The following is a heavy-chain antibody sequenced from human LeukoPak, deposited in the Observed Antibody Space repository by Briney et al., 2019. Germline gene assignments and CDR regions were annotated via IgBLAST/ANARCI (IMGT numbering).Heavy chain of an antibody. CDR2: IWYYGSNK. CDR3: AKDFDSSGYYFEAYYFDY. D-gene: IGHD3-22*01. J-gene: IGHJ4*02. Sequence: GGSLRLSCAASGFTFSSYGMHWVRQAPGKGLGWVAVIWYYGSNKYYADSVKGRFTISRDNSKNTLYLQMNSLRAEDTAVYYCAKDFDSSGYYFEAYYFDYWGQGTLVTVSS. CDR1: GFTFSSYG. V-gene: IGHV3-33*06.